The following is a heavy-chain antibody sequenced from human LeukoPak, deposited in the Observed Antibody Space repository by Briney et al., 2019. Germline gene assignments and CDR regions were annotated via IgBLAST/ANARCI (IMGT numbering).Heavy chain of an antibody. J-gene: IGHJ4*02. CDR3: ASSGYSYGYGAFDF. D-gene: IGHD5-18*01. CDR2: RFYSGST. V-gene: IGHV4-39*01. CDR1: VGSIRYSVYY. Sequence: KPSSTLPLTCTFSVGSIRYSVYYWGWTRHPPGKGLEWIWSRFYSGSTYYTPYLNTRVTISVDTSKKQCTLKLSSVTAADTAVYYCASSGYSYGYGAFDFWGQGTLVTVSS.